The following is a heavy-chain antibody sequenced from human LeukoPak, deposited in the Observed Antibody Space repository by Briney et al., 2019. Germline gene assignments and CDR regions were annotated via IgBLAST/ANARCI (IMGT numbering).Heavy chain of an antibody. CDR1: GFTFDDYA. D-gene: IGHD1-1*01. CDR3: ATGGYLVDY. CDR2: ISWDGGST. J-gene: IGHJ4*02. V-gene: IGHV3-43D*03. Sequence: GGSLRLSCAASGFTFDDYAMHWVRQAPGKGLEWVSLISWDGGSTYYADPVKGRFTISRDNSKNSLYLQMNSLRAEDTALYYCATGGYLVDYWGQGTLVTVSS.